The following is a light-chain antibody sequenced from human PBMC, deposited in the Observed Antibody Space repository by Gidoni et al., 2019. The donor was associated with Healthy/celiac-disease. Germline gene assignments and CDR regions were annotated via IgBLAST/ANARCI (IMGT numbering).Light chain of an antibody. V-gene: IGKV1-5*03. CDR3: QQYNSYSWT. J-gene: IGKJ1*01. Sequence: DLQTTPSSSTLSASVGDRVTITCRASQSISSWLAWYQQKPGKAPKLLIYKASSLESGVPSRFSGSGSGTEFTLTISSLQPDDFATYYCQQYNSYSWTFGQGTKVEIK. CDR1: QSISSW. CDR2: KAS.